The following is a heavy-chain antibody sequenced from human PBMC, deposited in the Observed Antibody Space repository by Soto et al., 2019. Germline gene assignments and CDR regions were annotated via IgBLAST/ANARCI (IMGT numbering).Heavy chain of an antibody. D-gene: IGHD6-13*01. CDR3: ARIPAAGYVDD. V-gene: IGHV4-4*02. Sequence: SETLPLTCAVSGGSISSSNWLSWVRQPPGKGLDWIGEIHHSGTTNYNPSLKSRVSISVDISKNQFSLKVSSVTAADTAVYYCARIPAAGYVDDWGQGTLVTVSS. CDR2: IHHSGTT. J-gene: IGHJ4*02. CDR1: GGSISSSNW.